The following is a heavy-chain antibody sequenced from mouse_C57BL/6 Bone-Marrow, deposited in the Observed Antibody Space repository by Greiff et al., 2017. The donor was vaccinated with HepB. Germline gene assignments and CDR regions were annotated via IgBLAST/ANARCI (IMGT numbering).Heavy chain of an antibody. CDR3: ARIYYSNSYYYAMDY. CDR2: IYPGSGST. J-gene: IGHJ4*01. D-gene: IGHD2-5*01. Sequence: VKLQQPGAELVKPGASVKMSCKASGYTFTSYWITWVKQRPGQGLEWIGDIYPGSGSTNYNEKFKSKATLTVDTSSSTAYMQLSSLTSEDSAVYYCARIYYSNSYYYAMDYWGQGTSVTVSS. V-gene: IGHV1-55*01. CDR1: GYTFTSYW.